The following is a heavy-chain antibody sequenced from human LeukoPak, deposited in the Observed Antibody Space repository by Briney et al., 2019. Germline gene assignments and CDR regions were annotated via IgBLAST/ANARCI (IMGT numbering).Heavy chain of an antibody. J-gene: IGHJ4*02. CDR2: IYSGGST. CDR3: ARDQTPQGLDY. Sequence: GGSLRLSCAASEFSVGSNYMTWVRQAPGKGLEWVSLIYSGGSTYYADSVKGRFTISRDNSKNTLYLQMNSLRAEDTAVYYCARDQTPQGLDYWGQGTLVTVSS. D-gene: IGHD3-22*01. V-gene: IGHV3-66*01. CDR1: EFSVGSNY.